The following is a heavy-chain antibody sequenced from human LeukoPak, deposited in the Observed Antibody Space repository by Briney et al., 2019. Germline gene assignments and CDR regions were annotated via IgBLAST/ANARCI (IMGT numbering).Heavy chain of an antibody. CDR2: IYPGDSDT. J-gene: IGHJ4*02. V-gene: IGHV5-51*01. Sequence: GESLKISCKGSGYSFTSYWIGWVRQMPGKGLEWMGIIYPGDSDTRYSPSFQGQVTISADKSISTAYLQWSSLKASDTAMYYCARLRGLGNQQSLLDYWGQGTLVTVSS. CDR1: GYSFTSYW. CDR3: ARLRGLGNQQSLLDY. D-gene: IGHD7-27*01.